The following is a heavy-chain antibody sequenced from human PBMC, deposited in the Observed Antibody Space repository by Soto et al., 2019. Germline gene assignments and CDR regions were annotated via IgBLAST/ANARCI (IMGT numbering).Heavy chain of an antibody. CDR2: INYKSHI. D-gene: IGHD3-10*01. J-gene: IGHJ6*03. V-gene: IGHV3-21*01. CDR1: GFTFSSYS. CDR3: ARDLIYAGYYYYMDV. Sequence: EVQLVESGGGLVKPGGSLRLSCAASGFTFSSYSMNWVRQAPGKGLEWVSSINYKSHIDYADSVKGRFTISRDNAKNSLYLQINSLRAEDTAVYFCARDLIYAGYYYYMDVWGIGTTVTVSS.